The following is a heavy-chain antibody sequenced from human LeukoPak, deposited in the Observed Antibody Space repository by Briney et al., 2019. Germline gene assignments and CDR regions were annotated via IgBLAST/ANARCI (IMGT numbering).Heavy chain of an antibody. V-gene: IGHV4-59*01. CDR2: IYYSGST. CDR3: ARGSNWNYQWDPFDP. Sequence: SETLSLTCTVSGGSISSYYWSWIRQPAGKGLEWIGYIYYSGSTNYNPSLKSRVTISVDTSKNQFSLKLSSVTAADTAVYYCARGSNWNYQWDPFDPWGQGTLVTVSS. D-gene: IGHD1-7*01. J-gene: IGHJ5*02. CDR1: GGSISSYY.